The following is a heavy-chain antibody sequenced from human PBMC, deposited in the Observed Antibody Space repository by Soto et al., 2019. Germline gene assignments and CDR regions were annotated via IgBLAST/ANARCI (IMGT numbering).Heavy chain of an antibody. CDR2: IYYTGSA. CDR3: ASGGSSNWFDP. Sequence: VQLQESGPGLVKPSQTLSLTCTVSSGSISSADYYWSGIRQPPGKGLEWIGDIYYTGSAYYNPSPKSRVTMSVDTSKNPFSLTVTSVTAADTAVYYCASGGSSNWFDPWGQGTLVTVSS. J-gene: IGHJ5*02. D-gene: IGHD1-26*01. V-gene: IGHV4-30-4*01. CDR1: SGSISSADYY.